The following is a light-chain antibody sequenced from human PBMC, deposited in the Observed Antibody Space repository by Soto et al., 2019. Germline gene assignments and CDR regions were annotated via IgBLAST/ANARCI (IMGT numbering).Light chain of an antibody. Sequence: EIVLTQSPDTLSLSPGERATLSCRAIESVTSSHLAWYQQNPGQAPRLLIYGASSRATGIPDRFSGSGSGSDFTLTISRLEPEDFAVYYCQHYGSSRNTFGQGTRLEIK. J-gene: IGKJ5*01. CDR3: QHYGSSRNT. CDR1: ESVTSSH. V-gene: IGKV3-20*01. CDR2: GAS.